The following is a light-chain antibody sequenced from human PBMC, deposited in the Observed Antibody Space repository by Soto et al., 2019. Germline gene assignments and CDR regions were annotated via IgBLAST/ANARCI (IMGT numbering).Light chain of an antibody. CDR3: QQYVTSSPRT. V-gene: IGKV3-20*01. Sequence: EIVLTQSPGTLSSSPGERATLSCRASHTISSSYLAWYQQKPSQAPRLLMYGISRRATGIPDRFSGSGSGTDFTLTITRLEPEDFAVYYCQQYVTSSPRTFGQGTKVDIK. CDR1: HTISSSY. J-gene: IGKJ1*01. CDR2: GIS.